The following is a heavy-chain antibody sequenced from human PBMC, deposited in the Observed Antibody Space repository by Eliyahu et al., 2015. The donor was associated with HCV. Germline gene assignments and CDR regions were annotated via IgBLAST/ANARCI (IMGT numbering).Heavy chain of an antibody. V-gene: IGHV1-18*01. CDR3: AKAMYSGTVSPFDY. CDR1: GXTFSNYG. Sequence: QVQLEQSGAEVKKPGASVKVSCKASGXTFSNYGINWLRQAPGQGLEWMGHISPHSGNTIYPGKVQGRVTMTTDTSTATVYMELRSLRSDDTGFYYCAKAMYSGTVSPFDYWGHGTLITVSS. CDR2: ISPHSGNT. D-gene: IGHD1-26*01. J-gene: IGHJ4*01.